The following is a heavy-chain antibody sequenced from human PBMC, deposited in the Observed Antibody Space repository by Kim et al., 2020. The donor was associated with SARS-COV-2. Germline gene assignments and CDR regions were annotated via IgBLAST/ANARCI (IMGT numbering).Heavy chain of an antibody. D-gene: IGHD6-13*01. J-gene: IGHJ4*02. Sequence: SYAQKFQGRVTMTRDTSTSTVYMELSSLRSEDTAVYYCARDLSAAAGNDYWGQGTLVTVSS. V-gene: IGHV1-46*01. CDR3: ARDLSAAAGNDY.